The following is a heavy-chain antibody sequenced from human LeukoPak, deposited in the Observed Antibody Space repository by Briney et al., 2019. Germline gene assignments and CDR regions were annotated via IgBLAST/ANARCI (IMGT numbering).Heavy chain of an antibody. Sequence: ASVKVSCKASGYTSTGYYMHWVRQAPGQGLEWMGWINPNSGGTNYAQKFQGRVTMTRDTSISTAYMELSRLRSDDTAVYYCARGIVVVPAARRTYYYYYYMDVWGKGTTVTISS. CDR1: GYTSTGYY. J-gene: IGHJ6*03. CDR3: ARGIVVVPAARRTYYYYYYMDV. CDR2: INPNSGGT. V-gene: IGHV1-2*02. D-gene: IGHD2-2*01.